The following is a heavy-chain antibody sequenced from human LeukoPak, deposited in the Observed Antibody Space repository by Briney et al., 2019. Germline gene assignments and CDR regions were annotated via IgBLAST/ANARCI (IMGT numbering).Heavy chain of an antibody. V-gene: IGHV3-7*04. CDR3: AREYSYGYFPSPMDV. J-gene: IGHJ6*02. CDR2: IKQDGSEK. Sequence: GGSLRLSCAASGFTFSSYWMSWVRQAPGKGLEWVANIKQDGSEKYYVDSVKGRFTISRDSAKNSLYLQMNSLRAEDTAVYYCAREYSYGYFPSPMDVWGQGTTVTVSS. CDR1: GFTFSSYW. D-gene: IGHD5-18*01.